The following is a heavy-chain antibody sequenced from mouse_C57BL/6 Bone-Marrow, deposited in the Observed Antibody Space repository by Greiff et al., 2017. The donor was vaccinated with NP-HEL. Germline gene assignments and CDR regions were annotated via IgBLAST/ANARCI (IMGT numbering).Heavy chain of an antibody. V-gene: IGHV1-69*01. CDR1: GYTFTSYW. CDR3: ARRGLGHGDY. Sequence: VQLQQPGAELVMPGASVKLSCKASGYTFTSYWMHWVKQRPGQGLEWIGEIDPSDSYTNYNQKFKGKSTLTVDKSSSTAYMQLSSLTSEDSAVYYCARRGLGHGDYWGQGTTLTVSS. J-gene: IGHJ2*01. D-gene: IGHD4-1*01. CDR2: IDPSDSYT.